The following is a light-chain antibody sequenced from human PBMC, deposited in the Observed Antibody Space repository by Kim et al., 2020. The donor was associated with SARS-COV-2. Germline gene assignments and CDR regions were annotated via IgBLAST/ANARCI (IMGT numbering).Light chain of an antibody. CDR3: QQYDYLPLT. CDR1: QDISNF. CDR2: DSS. V-gene: IGKV1-33*01. Sequence: DIQMTQSPSSLSASVGDRVTITCQASQDISNFLNWYQLKPGKAPKLLIYDSSNLETGVPSRFSGSGSGTDFTFTISSLQPEDIATYYCQQYDYLPLTFGGGAKVEIK. J-gene: IGKJ4*01.